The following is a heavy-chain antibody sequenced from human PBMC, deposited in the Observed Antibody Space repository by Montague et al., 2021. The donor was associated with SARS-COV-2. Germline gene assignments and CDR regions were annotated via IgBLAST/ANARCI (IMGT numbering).Heavy chain of an antibody. CDR2: INHGGST. V-gene: IGHV4-34*01. CDR1: GGSLSDYN. D-gene: IGHD1-1*01. J-gene: IGHJ4*02. Sequence: SETLSLTCAVYGGSLSDYNCTWICQSQWEGQEWIGKINHGGSTKYNPSLKSRVTISIDTSKNQFSLKLTSVTAADTAVYYCARGAPGYWGQGTLVTVSS. CDR3: ARGAPGY.